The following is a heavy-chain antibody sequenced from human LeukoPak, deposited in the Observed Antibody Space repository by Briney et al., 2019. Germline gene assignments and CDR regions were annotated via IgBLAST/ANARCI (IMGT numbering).Heavy chain of an antibody. Sequence: GGSLRLSCGASGFTFRNAWMSWVRQAPGKGLEWVGRIKSKTDGGTTDYAAPVKGRFTISRDDSKNTLYLQMNSLRAEDTAVYYCAKPLIAAAGTIDYWGQGTLVTVSS. V-gene: IGHV3-15*01. CDR3: AKPLIAAAGTIDY. J-gene: IGHJ4*02. CDR1: GFTFRNAW. D-gene: IGHD6-13*01. CDR2: IKSKTDGGTT.